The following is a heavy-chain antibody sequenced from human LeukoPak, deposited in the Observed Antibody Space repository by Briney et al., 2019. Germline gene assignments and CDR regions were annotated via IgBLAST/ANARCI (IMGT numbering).Heavy chain of an antibody. V-gene: IGHV6-1*01. D-gene: IGHD4/OR15-4a*01. CDR3: ARKRLSADSFDI. CDR2: TYYRSKWYN. Sequence: PSQTLSPTCAISGGSVSSNSTAWNWIRQSPSRGLEWLGRTYYRSKWYNDYTVSVKSRITFNPDTSKNQFSLHLNSVTPEDTAVYYCARKRLSADSFDIWGQGTLVTVSS. J-gene: IGHJ3*02. CDR1: GGSVSSNSTA.